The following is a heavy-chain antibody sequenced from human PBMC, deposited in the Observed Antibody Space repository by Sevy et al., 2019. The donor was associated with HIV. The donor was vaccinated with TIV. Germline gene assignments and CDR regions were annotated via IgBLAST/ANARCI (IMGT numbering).Heavy chain of an antibody. J-gene: IGHJ4*02. Sequence: GGSLRLSCAASGFTFSSHWMTWVRQAPGKGLEWVANIKQDGSEKYYVGSVKGRFTISRDNAKNSMHLQMKSLRVEDTAMYYCASDYSWGRGTLVTVSS. CDR3: ASDYS. V-gene: IGHV3-7*01. CDR2: IKQDGSEK. CDR1: GFTFSSHW.